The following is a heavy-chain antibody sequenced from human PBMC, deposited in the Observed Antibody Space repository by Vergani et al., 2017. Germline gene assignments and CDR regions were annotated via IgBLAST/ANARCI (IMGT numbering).Heavy chain of an antibody. V-gene: IGHV3-33*01. J-gene: IGHJ5*01. CDR1: GFIFKNRG. CDR2: IWDDGSKK. Sequence: QVQLVESGGGVVQPGTSLRLSCAASGFIFKNRGMQWVRQAPGKGLEWVALIWDDGSKKNYGDSMKGRFTISRDNAKNTLYLEMNSLRGDDTAIYYCVSARCSGPCFMSNWFDSWGQGTLVTVSS. CDR3: VSARCSGPCFMSNWFDS. D-gene: IGHD5-12*01.